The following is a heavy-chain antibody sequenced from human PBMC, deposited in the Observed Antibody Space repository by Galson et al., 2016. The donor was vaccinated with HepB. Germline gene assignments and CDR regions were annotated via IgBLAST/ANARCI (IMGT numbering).Heavy chain of an antibody. CDR1: GFTFSSYA. V-gene: IGHV3-30*04. Sequence: SLRLSCAASGFTFSSYAMHWVRQAPGKGLEWVAVISYDGSTKYYADPVKGRFTISRDSSKNTLSLQMNSLRAEDAAIYYCARDINDYVWGSYRPTANFYGMDVWGQGTTVTVSS. D-gene: IGHD3-16*02. J-gene: IGHJ6*02. CDR3: ARDINDYVWGSYRPTANFYGMDV. CDR2: ISYDGSTK.